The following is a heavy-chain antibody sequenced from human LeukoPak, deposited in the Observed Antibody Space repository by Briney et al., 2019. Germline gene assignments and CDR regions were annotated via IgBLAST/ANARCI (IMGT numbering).Heavy chain of an antibody. CDR1: GFTFSSYW. J-gene: IGHJ4*02. CDR2: INSDGINT. CDR3: AKDTFPHYGDYPAEYYFDY. V-gene: IGHV3-74*01. Sequence: AGGSLRLSCAASGFTFSSYWMHWVRQAPGKGLVWVSRINSDGINTSYADSVKGRFTISRDNAKNTLNLQMNSPRAEDTALYYCAKDTFPHYGDYPAEYYFDYWGQGTLVTVSS. D-gene: IGHD4-17*01.